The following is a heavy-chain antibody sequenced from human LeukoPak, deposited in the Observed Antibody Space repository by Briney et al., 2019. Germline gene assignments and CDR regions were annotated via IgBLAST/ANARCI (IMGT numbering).Heavy chain of an antibody. CDR1: GGSFSGYY. CDR3: ARGGGGSSWYVFNWFDP. J-gene: IGHJ5*02. Sequence: ASETLSLTCAVYGGSFSGYYWSWIRQPPGKGLEWIGRIYTSGSTNYNPSLKSRVTISVDTSKNQFSLKLSSVTAADTAVYYCARGGGGSSWYVFNWFDPWGQGTLVTVSS. D-gene: IGHD6-13*01. CDR2: IYTSGST. V-gene: IGHV4-4*08.